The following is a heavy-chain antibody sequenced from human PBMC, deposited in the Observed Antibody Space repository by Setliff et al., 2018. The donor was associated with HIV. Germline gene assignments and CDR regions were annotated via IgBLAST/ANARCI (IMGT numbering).Heavy chain of an antibody. V-gene: IGHV1-18*01. Sequence: ASVKVSCKASGYSFRTYGVGWVRRAPGQGLEWMGWISAYNGNTNFAQKLQGRVTMTTDTSTSTAYMELRSLRSDDTAVYYCARVIWASGRLEGNYFDYWGQGTLVTVSS. J-gene: IGHJ4*02. CDR3: ARVIWASGRLEGNYFDY. D-gene: IGHD6-19*01. CDR2: ISAYNGNT. CDR1: GYSFRTYG.